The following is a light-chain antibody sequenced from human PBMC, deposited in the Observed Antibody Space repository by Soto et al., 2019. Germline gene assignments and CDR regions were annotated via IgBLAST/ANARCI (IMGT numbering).Light chain of an antibody. J-gene: IGLJ3*02. CDR2: DVT. CDR3: CSCAGSYTLM. Sequence: QSALTQPRSVSGSPGQSVTISCTGTDVGHCDYVSWYQQHPGQAPKLMIYDVTKRPSGVPARVSGSKSGDTASLTISGLQAADEADYYCCSCAGSYTLMFGGGTQLTV. V-gene: IGLV2-11*01. CDR1: DVGHCDY.